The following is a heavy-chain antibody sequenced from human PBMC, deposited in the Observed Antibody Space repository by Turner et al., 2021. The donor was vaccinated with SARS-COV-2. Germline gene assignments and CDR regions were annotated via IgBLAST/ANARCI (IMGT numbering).Heavy chain of an antibody. CDR2: IYYSGIN. J-gene: IGHJ6*02. CDR1: VVSISSSTYY. CDR3: ARLMDTAMDYYGMDV. D-gene: IGHD5-18*01. Sequence: LQPQEPGPGLVKSSVTPSLTCTVSVVSISSSTYYWGWMRQPPGTGLEWIGSIYYSGINYYNPSLKSRGTISVDTSKNQFSLKLSSVTAADTAVYYCARLMDTAMDYYGMDVWGQGTTVTVSS. V-gene: IGHV4-39*01.